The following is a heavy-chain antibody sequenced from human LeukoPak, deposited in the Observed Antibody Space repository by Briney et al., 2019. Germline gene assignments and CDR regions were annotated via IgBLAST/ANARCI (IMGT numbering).Heavy chain of an antibody. CDR3: AREGVYSSSWYRGGAFDI. CDR2: INHSGST. Sequence: SETLSLTCGVYDGSFSSYYWSWIRQPPGKGLEWIGEINHSGSTNYNPSLKSRLTISVDTSKNQFSLQLNSVTPEDTAVYYCAREGVYSSSWYRGGAFDIWGQGTMVTVSS. J-gene: IGHJ3*02. D-gene: IGHD6-13*01. CDR1: DGSFSSYY. V-gene: IGHV4-34*01.